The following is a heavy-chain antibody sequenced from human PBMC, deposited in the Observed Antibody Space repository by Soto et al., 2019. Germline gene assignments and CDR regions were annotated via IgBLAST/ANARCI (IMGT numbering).Heavy chain of an antibody. Sequence: QITLKESGPTVVKPTQTLTLTCTFSGFSLRSSGMGVGWIRQPPGKALEWLALIYWDDDKRYSPSLKSRLNITKATFKNQVVLTMTNMDPVDTARCLNAHSSRCVQRRDAFDSWGQETMVTVSS. D-gene: IGHD1-1*01. V-gene: IGHV2-5*02. CDR1: GFSLRSSGMG. CDR2: IYWDDDK. CDR3: AHSSRCVQRRDAFDS. J-gene: IGHJ3*02.